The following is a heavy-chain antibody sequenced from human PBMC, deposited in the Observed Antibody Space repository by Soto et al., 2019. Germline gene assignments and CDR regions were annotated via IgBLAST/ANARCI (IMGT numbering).Heavy chain of an antibody. D-gene: IGHD3-3*01. V-gene: IGHV4-39*01. CDR1: GGSISSSSYY. J-gene: IGHJ5*02. CDR3: ARHVRMGFARDYDFWSGYYTRLGWFDP. CDR2: IYYSGST. Sequence: SETLSLTCTVSGGSISSSSYYWGWIRQPPGKGLEWIGSIYYSGSTYYNPSLKSRVTISVDTSKNQFSLKLSSVTAADTAVYYCARHVRMGFARDYDFWSGYYTRLGWFDPWGQGTLVTVSS.